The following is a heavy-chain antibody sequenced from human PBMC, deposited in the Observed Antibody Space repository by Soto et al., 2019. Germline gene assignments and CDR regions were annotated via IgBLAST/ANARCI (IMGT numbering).Heavy chain of an antibody. CDR3: ARDLWGYCGTDCYPLDV. D-gene: IGHD2-21*02. CDR1: GGSISGYY. CDR2: MYNTGST. V-gene: IGHV4-59*01. J-gene: IGHJ6*02. Sequence: TLEILSLTCTVSGGSISGYYWSWIRQPPGKGLEWIGYMYNTGSTVYNPSFKSRVTISVDTSKNQFSLKLNSVTAADTAVYYCARDLWGYCGTDCYPLDVWGQGTTVTVS.